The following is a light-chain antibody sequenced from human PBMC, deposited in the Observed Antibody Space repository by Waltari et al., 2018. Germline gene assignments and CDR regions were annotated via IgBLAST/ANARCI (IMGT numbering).Light chain of an antibody. V-gene: IGLV3-1*01. Sequence: SYEVTQPPSVSVSPGQTATIACSGDKLEDTFTAWFQQRPGQSPFLIIYRDTKRPPGIPERFLGSNSGNTATLTISGTQAMDEGDYYCQAWDSSSVVFGGGTKLTVL. CDR1: KLEDTF. CDR2: RDT. J-gene: IGLJ3*02. CDR3: QAWDSSSVV.